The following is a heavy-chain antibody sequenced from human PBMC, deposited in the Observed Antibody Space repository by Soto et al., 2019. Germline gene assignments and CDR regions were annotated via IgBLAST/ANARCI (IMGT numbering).Heavy chain of an antibody. J-gene: IGHJ4*02. Sequence: QVQLVQSGAEVKKPGASVKVSCKASGYTFTSHAMHWVRQAPGQRLEWMGWINAGEGNTEYSQKFRGRVTLTRDTSASIAYMELSSLRSEDTAVYYCARGSGSHFPYFDHWGQGILVTVSS. CDR3: ARGSGSHFPYFDH. D-gene: IGHD1-26*01. V-gene: IGHV1-3*01. CDR1: GYTFTSHA. CDR2: INAGEGNT.